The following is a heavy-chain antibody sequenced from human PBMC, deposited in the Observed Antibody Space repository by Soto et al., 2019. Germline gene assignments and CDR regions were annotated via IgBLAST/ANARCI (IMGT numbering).Heavy chain of an antibody. CDR2: IYYSGST. CDR3: ARQELPAAMRDYFDY. V-gene: IGHV4-39*01. CDR1: GGSISSSSYY. J-gene: IGHJ4*02. Sequence: TLSLTCTVSGGSISSSSYYWGWIRQPPGKGLEWIGSIYYSGSTYYNPSLKSRVTISVDTSKNQFSLKLSSVTAADTAVYYCARQELPAAMRDYFDYWGQGTLVTVSS. D-gene: IGHD2-2*01.